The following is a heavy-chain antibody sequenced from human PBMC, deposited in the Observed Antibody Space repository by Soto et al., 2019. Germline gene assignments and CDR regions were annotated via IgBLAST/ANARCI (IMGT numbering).Heavy chain of an antibody. J-gene: IGHJ4*02. V-gene: IGHV3-30*18. CDR3: AKLYSGSYYEDY. CDR2: ISYDGSNK. D-gene: IGHD1-26*01. Sequence: QVQLVESGGGVVQPGRSLRLSCAASGFTFSSYGMHWVRHAPGKGLEWVAVISYDGSNKYYADSVKGRFTISRDNSKNTLYLQMNSLRAEETAVYYCAKLYSGSYYEDYWGPGTLVTVSS. CDR1: GFTFSSYG.